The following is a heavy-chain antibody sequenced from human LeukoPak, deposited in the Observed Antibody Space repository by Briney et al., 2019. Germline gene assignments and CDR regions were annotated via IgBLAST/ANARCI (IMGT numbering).Heavy chain of an antibody. V-gene: IGHV1-69*04. CDR3: ARELERLGWFDP. CDR2: IITIIGIA. D-gene: IGHD1-1*01. CDR1: GGTFSSYT. Sequence: AASVKVSCKASGGTFSSYTISWVRQAPGQGLEWLGRIITIIGIANYAQKFQGRVTITADKSTSTAYMELSSLRSEDTAVYYCARELERLGWFDPWGQGTLVTVSS. J-gene: IGHJ5*02.